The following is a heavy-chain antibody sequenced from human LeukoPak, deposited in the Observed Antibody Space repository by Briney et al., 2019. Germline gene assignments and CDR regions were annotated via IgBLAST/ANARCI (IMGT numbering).Heavy chain of an antibody. CDR1: GFTFSSYA. CDR2: ISYDGSNK. CDR3: ARGIVVVPAAIFTAFDI. D-gene: IGHD2-2*01. Sequence: GGSLRLSCAASGFTFSSYAMHWVRQAPGKGLEWVAVISYDGSNKYYADSVKGRFTISRDNSKNTLYLQMYSLRAEDTAVYYCARGIVVVPAAIFTAFDIWGQGTMVTVSS. V-gene: IGHV3-30*04. J-gene: IGHJ3*02.